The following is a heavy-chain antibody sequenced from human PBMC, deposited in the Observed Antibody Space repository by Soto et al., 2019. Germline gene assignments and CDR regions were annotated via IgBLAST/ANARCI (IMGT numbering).Heavy chain of an antibody. V-gene: IGHV3-64*01. J-gene: IGHJ4*02. Sequence: EVQLVESGGGLVQPGGSLRLSCAASGFTFSSYAMHWVRQAPGKGLEYVSVISSNGGSTYYANSVKGRFTISRDNSKNTLYRQMGSLRAEDMAVYYCARRGDGLYFDYWGQGTLVTVSS. D-gene: IGHD3-10*01. CDR2: ISSNGGST. CDR1: GFTFSSYA. CDR3: ARRGDGLYFDY.